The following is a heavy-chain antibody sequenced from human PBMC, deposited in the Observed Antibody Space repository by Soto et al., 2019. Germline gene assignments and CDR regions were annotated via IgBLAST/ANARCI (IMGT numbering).Heavy chain of an antibody. CDR1: GGSISSGDYY. CDR3: ARGRGSPMMYSSSRNPYNWFDP. CDR2: IYYSGST. Sequence: PSETLSLTCTVSGGSISSGDYYWSWIRQPPGKGLEWIGYIYYSGSTYYNPSLRSRVTISVDTSKNQFSLKLSSVTAADTAVYYCARGRGSPMMYSSSRNPYNWFDPWGQGTLVTVSS. D-gene: IGHD6-13*01. J-gene: IGHJ5*02. V-gene: IGHV4-30-4*01.